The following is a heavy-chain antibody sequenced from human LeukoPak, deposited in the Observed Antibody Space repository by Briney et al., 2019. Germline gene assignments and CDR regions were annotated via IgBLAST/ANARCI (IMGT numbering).Heavy chain of an antibody. Sequence: PSETLSLTCAVSGGSISSSNWWSWVRQPPGKGLEWIGEIYHSGSTNYNPSLKSRVTISVDKSKNQFSLKLSSVTAADTAVYYCARVEVVVTAGFDPWGQGTLVTVSS. CDR3: ARVEVVVTAGFDP. V-gene: IGHV4-4*02. CDR1: GGSISSSNW. CDR2: IYHSGST. J-gene: IGHJ5*02. D-gene: IGHD2-21*02.